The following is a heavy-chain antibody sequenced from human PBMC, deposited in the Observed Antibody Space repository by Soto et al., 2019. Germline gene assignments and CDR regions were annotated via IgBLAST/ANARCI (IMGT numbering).Heavy chain of an antibody. D-gene: IGHD5-18*01. J-gene: IGHJ3*02. V-gene: IGHV3-23*01. CDR2: MSGSGGST. Sequence: EVQLLESGGGLVQPGGSLRLSCAASGFTFSSYAMSWVRQAPGKGLAWVSAMSGSGGSTYYADSVKGRFTISRDNSKKTLYLQMNCLRDEDTAVYYCAKAYRYGPLDAFDICGQGTMVTVSS. CDR3: AKAYRYGPLDAFDI. CDR1: GFTFSSYA.